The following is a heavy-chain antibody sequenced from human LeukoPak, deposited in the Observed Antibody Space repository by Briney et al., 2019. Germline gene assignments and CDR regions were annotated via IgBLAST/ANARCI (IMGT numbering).Heavy chain of an antibody. D-gene: IGHD3-9*01. CDR3: AGEGIRYFASVRPYYYGMDV. Sequence: ASVKVSCKASVYTFTSYGLSWVRQAPGQGLEWMGWISAYNVNTNYAQKLQGRVTMTTDTATSTAYMELRSLRSDDTAVYYCAGEGIRYFASVRPYYYGMDVWGQGTTVTVSS. V-gene: IGHV1-18*01. J-gene: IGHJ6*02. CDR1: VYTFTSYG. CDR2: ISAYNVNT.